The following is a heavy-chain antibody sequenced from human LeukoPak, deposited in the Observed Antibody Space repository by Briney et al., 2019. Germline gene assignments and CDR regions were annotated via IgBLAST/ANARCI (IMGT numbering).Heavy chain of an antibody. CDR2: INHSGST. V-gene: IGHV4-34*01. D-gene: IGHD5-24*01. Sequence: SETLSLTCAVYGGSFSGYYWSWIRQPPGKGLEWIGEINHSGSTNYNPSLKSRVTISVDMSKNQFSLKLSSVTAADTAVYYWARGYNLFDDWGQGTLVSVSS. J-gene: IGHJ4*02. CDR1: GGSFSGYY. CDR3: ARGYNLFDD.